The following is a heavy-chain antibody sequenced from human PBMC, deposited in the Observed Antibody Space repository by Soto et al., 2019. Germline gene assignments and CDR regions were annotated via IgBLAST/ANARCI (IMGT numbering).Heavy chain of an antibody. CDR2: ISKSGYT. Sequence: PSETLSLTCTVSGGSISSFSNHYCSWIRQAPGRGLEWIGYISKSGYTSYNPSLRSRVFISVDTSNNQVSLNLASVTAADTAVYYCAREGVTRNYYYYGMDVWGQGTTVTVSS. D-gene: IGHD2-21*02. V-gene: IGHV4-59*11. J-gene: IGHJ6*02. CDR1: GGSISSFSNHY. CDR3: AREGVTRNYYYYGMDV.